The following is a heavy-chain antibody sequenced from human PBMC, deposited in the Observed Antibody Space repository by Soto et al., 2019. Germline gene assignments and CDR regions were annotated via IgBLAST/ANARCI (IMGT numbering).Heavy chain of an antibody. CDR3: AKARSTYYYDSSGYN. V-gene: IGHV3-23*01. J-gene: IGHJ4*02. Sequence: PGGSLRLSCAASGFTFSSYSMNWVRQAPGQGLEWVSSILGGGASTYYADSVRGRFTISRDNSKNTLYLQMNSLRAEDTAVYYCAKARSTYYYDSSGYNLGQGTLVTVSS. CDR1: GFTFSSYS. D-gene: IGHD3-22*01. CDR2: ILGGGAST.